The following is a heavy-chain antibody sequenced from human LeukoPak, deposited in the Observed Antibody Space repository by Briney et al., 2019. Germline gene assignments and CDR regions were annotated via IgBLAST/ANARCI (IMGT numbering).Heavy chain of an antibody. CDR2: IHHSGST. D-gene: IGHD1-20*01. V-gene: IGHV4-38-2*02. Sequence: PSETLSLTCTVSGYSLSSGYYWGWIRPPPRKGLEWIGSIHHSGSTYYNPSLKSRVTISVNTSRNQFSLNLSSVTAADTAVYFCARVDRNWNYFDYWGQGTLVTVSS. CDR1: GYSLSSGYY. J-gene: IGHJ4*02. CDR3: ARVDRNWNYFDY.